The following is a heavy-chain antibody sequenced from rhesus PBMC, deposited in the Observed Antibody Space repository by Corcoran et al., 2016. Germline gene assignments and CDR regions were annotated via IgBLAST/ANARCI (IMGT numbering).Heavy chain of an antibody. CDR2: IYGSGGST. Sequence: QVQLQESGPGLVKPSETLPFTCAVSGASISRTYWSWIRPAPGTVLEWIGRIYGSGGSTDYNPSLKSRVTISRDTSKNQFSLKLSSVTAADTAVYYCARDWIAAGLRPFDYWGQGVLVTVSS. CDR3: ARDWIAAGLRPFDY. V-gene: IGHV4S2*01. CDR1: GASISRTY. D-gene: IGHD6-13*01. J-gene: IGHJ4*01.